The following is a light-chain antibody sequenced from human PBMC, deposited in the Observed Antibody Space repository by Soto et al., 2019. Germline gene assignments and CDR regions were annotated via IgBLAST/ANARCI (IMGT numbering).Light chain of an antibody. V-gene: IGKV3-20*01. J-gene: IGKJ1*01. CDR1: QSVSSRY. CDR2: GAS. Sequence: EIVLTQSPGTLSLSPGERATLSCRASQSVSSRYLAWYQQKPGQAPRLLIYGASSRATGIPDRFSGSGSGTYFTVNISRQEPEDFAVYYCQQYGSSPPWTFGQGTKVEIK. CDR3: QQYGSSPPWT.